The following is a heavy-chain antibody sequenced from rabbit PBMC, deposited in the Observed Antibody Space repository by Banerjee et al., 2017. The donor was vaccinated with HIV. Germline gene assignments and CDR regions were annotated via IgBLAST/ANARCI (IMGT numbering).Heavy chain of an antibody. Sequence: QQLVESGGGLVKPGASLTLTCKASGFSFSSGYDMCWVRQAPRKGLEWIACIYTGDGDTYYASWAKGRFTISKTSSTTVTLQMTSLTAADTATYFCARRDYPSYGNTLWGQGTLVTVS. J-gene: IGHJ3*01. CDR2: IYTGDGDT. V-gene: IGHV1S40*01. D-gene: IGHD7-1*01. CDR3: ARRDYPSYGNTL. CDR1: GFSFSSGYD.